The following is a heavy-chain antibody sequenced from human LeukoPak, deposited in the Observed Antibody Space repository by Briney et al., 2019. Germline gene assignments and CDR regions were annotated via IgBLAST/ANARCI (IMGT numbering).Heavy chain of an antibody. V-gene: IGHV4-59*12. J-gene: IGHJ4*02. D-gene: IGHD3-22*01. Sequence: SETLSLTCTVSGGSISSYYWSWIRQPPGKGLEWIGYIYYSGSTNYNPSLKSRVTISVDTSKNQFSLKLSSVTAADTAVYYCAREGYYDSSGYLFDYWGQGTLVTVSS. CDR1: GGSISSYY. CDR3: AREGYYDSSGYLFDY. CDR2: IYYSGST.